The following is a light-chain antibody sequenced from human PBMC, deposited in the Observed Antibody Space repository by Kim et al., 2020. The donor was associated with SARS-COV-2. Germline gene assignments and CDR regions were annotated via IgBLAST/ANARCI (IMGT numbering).Light chain of an antibody. CDR3: QQYGSTPPIT. CDR2: GVS. CDR1: RDVRINS. V-gene: IGKV3-20*01. Sequence: EIVLTQSPGTLSLSPGERATLSCRASRDVRINSFAWYQHKLDQAPTLLIYGVSKRANGVPDRLSGRGSGTEYTLTISRLEPEDSAVYYCQQYGSTPPITLGQGTRREIK. J-gene: IGKJ5*01.